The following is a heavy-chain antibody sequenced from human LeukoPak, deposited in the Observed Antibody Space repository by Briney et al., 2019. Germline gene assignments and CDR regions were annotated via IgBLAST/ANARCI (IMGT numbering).Heavy chain of an antibody. CDR2: IYPGDSDT. J-gene: IGHJ4*02. Sequence: GESLKTSCKSPGNSFTRYWIDLVRQSPGKGLELRGIIYPGDSDTRYSPSFRGQIPLSPEKSINTAYLQRSTLKAPDTGIYYRARRLPPGYYYGRGPLDYRGRGTLVSVSS. D-gene: IGHD3-22*01. V-gene: IGHV5-51*01. CDR1: GNSFTRYW. CDR3: ARRLPPGYYYGRGPLDY.